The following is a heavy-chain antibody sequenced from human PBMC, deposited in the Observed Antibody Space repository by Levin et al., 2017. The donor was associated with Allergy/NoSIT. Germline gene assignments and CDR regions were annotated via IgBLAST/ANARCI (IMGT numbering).Heavy chain of an antibody. CDR1: GDSVSNNSAA. V-gene: IGHV6-1*01. J-gene: IGHJ4*02. Sequence: TLSLTCAISGDSVSNNSAAWNWIRQSPSRGLEWLGRTYYRSKWYTDYAVSVKSRITIHPDTSKNQFSLQLNSVTPEDTAIYYCARGPGGRFDYWGQGTLVTVSS. CDR3: ARGPGGRFDY. CDR2: TYYRSKWYT.